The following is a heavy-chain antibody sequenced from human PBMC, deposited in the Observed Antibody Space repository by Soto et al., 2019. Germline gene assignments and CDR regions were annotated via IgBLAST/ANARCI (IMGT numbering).Heavy chain of an antibody. J-gene: IGHJ4*02. CDR3: AKRRGYYYDSSGYYFDY. CDR1: GFTFSSYA. Sequence: VQLLESGGGLVQPGGSLRLSCAASGFTFSSYAMSWVRQAPGKGLEWVSAISGSGGSTYYADSVKGRFTISRDNSKNTLYLQMNSLRAEDTAVYYCAKRRGYYYDSSGYYFDYWGQGTLVTVSS. V-gene: IGHV3-23*01. CDR2: ISGSGGST. D-gene: IGHD3-22*01.